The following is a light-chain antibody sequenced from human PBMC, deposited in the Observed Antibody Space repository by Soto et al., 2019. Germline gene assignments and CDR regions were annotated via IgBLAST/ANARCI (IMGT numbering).Light chain of an antibody. Sequence: EIVLTQSPATLSLSPGERATLSCRASQSVGSYLAWYQHRPGQAPRLLIYDAINRATGIPARFSASGSETDFTLTISSLEPEDFAVYYCQQRSNWPPGLTFGGGTKVEIK. CDR3: QQRSNWPPGLT. CDR2: DAI. J-gene: IGKJ4*01. V-gene: IGKV3-11*01. CDR1: QSVGSY.